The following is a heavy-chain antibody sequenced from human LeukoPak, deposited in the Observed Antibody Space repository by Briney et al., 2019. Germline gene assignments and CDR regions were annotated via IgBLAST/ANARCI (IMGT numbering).Heavy chain of an antibody. CDR3: ARGGGYSGYDSYFDY. J-gene: IGHJ4*02. CDR2: MSYDGSNK. CDR1: GFTFSSYA. D-gene: IGHD5-12*01. V-gene: IGHV3-30-3*01. Sequence: GGSLRLSCAASGFTFSSYAMHLVRQAPGKGLEWVAVMSYDGSNKYYADSVKGRFTISRDNSKNTLYLQMNSLRAEDTAVYYCARGGGYSGYDSYFDYWGQGTLVTVSS.